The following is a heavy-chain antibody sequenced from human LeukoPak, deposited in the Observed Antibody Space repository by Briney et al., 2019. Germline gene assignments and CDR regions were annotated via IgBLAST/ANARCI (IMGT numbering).Heavy chain of an antibody. CDR1: GFSVSNYA. J-gene: IGHJ4*02. V-gene: IGHV3-23*01. CDR2: ISERGGST. D-gene: IGHD3-10*01. CDR3: AKDRSRPLTMVRGVTDY. Sequence: GGSLRLSCVVSGFSVSNYAMSWVRQAPGKGLEWVSYISERGGSTTYADSVKGRFTISRDNSLNTVYLQMNSLRAEDTAVYYCAKDRSRPLTMVRGVTDYWGQGTLVTVSS.